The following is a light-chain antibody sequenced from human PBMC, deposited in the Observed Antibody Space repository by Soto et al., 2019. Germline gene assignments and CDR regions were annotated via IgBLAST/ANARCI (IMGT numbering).Light chain of an antibody. Sequence: IQLTQSTSSLSASVGDSVTITCRASHGISRYLSWYQQKPGQAPKLLISAASTLQSGVPARFSGSGSGTDFTLSITSLQPEDFATYYCQQLNTYPVAFGGGTKVDIK. CDR3: QQLNTYPVA. CDR1: HGISRY. V-gene: IGKV1-9*01. CDR2: AAS. J-gene: IGKJ4*01.